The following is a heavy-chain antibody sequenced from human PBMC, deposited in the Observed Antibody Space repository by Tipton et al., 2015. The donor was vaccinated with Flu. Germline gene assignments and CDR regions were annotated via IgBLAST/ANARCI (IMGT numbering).Heavy chain of an antibody. CDR2: ISGSGGST. CDR3: ARGREDSSGYYYYYYGMDV. Sequence: SLRLSCAASGFTFSSNGMSWVRQAPGKGLEWVSGISGSGGSTYYAESVKGRFTISRDNSKNTLYLQMNSLRAEDTAVYYCARGREDSSGYYYYYYGMDVWGQGTTVTVSS. J-gene: IGHJ6*02. CDR1: GFTFSSNG. V-gene: IGHV3-23*01. D-gene: IGHD3-22*01.